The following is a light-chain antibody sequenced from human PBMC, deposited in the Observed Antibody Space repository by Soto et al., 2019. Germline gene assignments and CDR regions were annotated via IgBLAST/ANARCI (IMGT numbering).Light chain of an antibody. Sequence: LTQSPATLSLSPGESATLSCRARQTIRSNYLAWYRQTPGQAPTLLIYGASNRATGIADRFSGSGSGTDFTLIISRLESEYFALYYCQQYGSSPLTFGQGTKLEIK. J-gene: IGKJ1*01. CDR1: QTIRSNY. CDR3: QQYGSSPLT. CDR2: GAS. V-gene: IGKV3-20*01.